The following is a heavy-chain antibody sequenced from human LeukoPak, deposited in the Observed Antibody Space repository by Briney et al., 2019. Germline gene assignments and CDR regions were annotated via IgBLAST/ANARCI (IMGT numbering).Heavy chain of an antibody. CDR3: ARTALWLRYFDY. Sequence: GGSLRLSCAAPGFTFSTYWMTWVRQAPGKGLEWVANIKQDGSEKYFVDSVKGRFTISRDNAKNSLYLQMNSLRAEDTAVYYCARTALWLRYFDYWGQGTLVTVSS. V-gene: IGHV3-7*01. J-gene: IGHJ4*02. D-gene: IGHD5-12*01. CDR2: IKQDGSEK. CDR1: GFTFSTYW.